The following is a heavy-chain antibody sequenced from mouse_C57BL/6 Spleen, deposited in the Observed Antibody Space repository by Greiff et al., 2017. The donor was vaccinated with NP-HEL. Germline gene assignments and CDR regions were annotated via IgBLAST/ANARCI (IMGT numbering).Heavy chain of an antibody. CDR2: IYPRSGNT. V-gene: IGHV1-81*01. CDR3: ARRSYYDYDRGYFDV. D-gene: IGHD2-4*01. Sequence: VKLVESGAELARPGASVKLSCKASGYTFTSYGISWVKQRTGQGLEWIGEIYPRSGNTYYNEKFKGKATLTADKSSSTAYMELRSLTSEDSAVYFCARRSYYDYDRGYFDVWGTGTTVTVSS. CDR1: GYTFTSYG. J-gene: IGHJ1*03.